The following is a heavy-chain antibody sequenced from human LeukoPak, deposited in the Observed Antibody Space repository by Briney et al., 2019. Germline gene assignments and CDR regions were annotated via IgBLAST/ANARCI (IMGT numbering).Heavy chain of an antibody. CDR3: ARAPTGYSGYDYYYYGMDV. J-gene: IGHJ6*04. CDR2: IIPIFGTA. CDR1: GGTFSSYA. Sequence: SVKVSCKASGGTFSSYAIGWVRQAPGQGLEWMGGIIPIFGTANYAQKFQGRVTITADKSTSTAYMELSSLRSEDTAVYYCARAPTGYSGYDYYYYGMDVWGKGTTVTVSS. D-gene: IGHD5-12*01. V-gene: IGHV1-69*06.